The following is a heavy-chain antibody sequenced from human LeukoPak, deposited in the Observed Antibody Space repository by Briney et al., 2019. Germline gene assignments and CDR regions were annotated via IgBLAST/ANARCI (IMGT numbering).Heavy chain of an antibody. J-gene: IGHJ4*02. Sequence: GKSLRPSCAASGFTFNSYAMHWVRQAPGKGLEWVAFIWYDGSNKYYADSVKGRFTISRDNSKNTLYLQMNSLRAEDTAVYYCAKDGTYDILTGYSHFDYWGQGTLVTVSS. V-gene: IGHV3-30*02. CDR1: GFTFNSYA. CDR2: IWYDGSNK. D-gene: IGHD3-9*01. CDR3: AKDGTYDILTGYSHFDY.